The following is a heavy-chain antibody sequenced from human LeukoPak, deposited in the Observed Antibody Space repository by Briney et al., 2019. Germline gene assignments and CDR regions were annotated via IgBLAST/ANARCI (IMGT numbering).Heavy chain of an antibody. V-gene: IGHV4-38-2*02. CDR1: GYSLSSGYC. Sequence: SETLSLTCTVSGYSLSSGYCWGWIRQPPGKGLEWIGSVDHSGGTYYNPSLRSRVSISVDTSKNQFSLKLSSVTAADTAVYSCAGFTFFRGVITFDYWGQGTLVTVSS. CDR3: AGFTFFRGVITFDY. CDR2: VDHSGGT. J-gene: IGHJ4*02. D-gene: IGHD3-10*01.